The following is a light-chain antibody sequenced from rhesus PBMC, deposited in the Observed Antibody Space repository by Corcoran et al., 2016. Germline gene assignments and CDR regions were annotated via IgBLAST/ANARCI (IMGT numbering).Light chain of an antibody. CDR2: AAS. J-gene: IGKJ4*01. V-gene: IGKV1-94*01. CDR1: QAINKA. Sequence: DIQMTQSPSSLSASVGDRVTVTCRARQAINKALSWYQQKPGKAPTLLIYAASSLQTGVSSRVSGSGSGTDYTLPISSLQPEDVATYYCLQDYTAPLTFGGGTKVEIK. CDR3: LQDYTAPLT.